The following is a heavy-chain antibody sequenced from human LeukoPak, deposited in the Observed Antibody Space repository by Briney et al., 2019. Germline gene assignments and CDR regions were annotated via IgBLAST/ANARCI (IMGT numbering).Heavy chain of an antibody. CDR2: IYTSGST. CDR3: ARYHSGYDDY. Sequence: PSETLSLTCTVSGGSISSGSYYWSWIRQPAGKGLEWIGRIYTSGSTNYNPSLKSRVTISVDTSKNQFSLILSSVTAADTAVYYCARYHSGYDDYWGQGTLVTVSS. CDR1: GGSISSGSYY. V-gene: IGHV4-61*02. J-gene: IGHJ4*02. D-gene: IGHD5-12*01.